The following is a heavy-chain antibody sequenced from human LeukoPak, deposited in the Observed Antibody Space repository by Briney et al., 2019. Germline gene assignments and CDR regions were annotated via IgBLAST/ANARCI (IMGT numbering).Heavy chain of an antibody. Sequence: GGSLRLSCAASGFTFSSYEMTWVRQAPGKGLEWVSDISSGGTNKYYADSVKGRFTISRDNAQNSLYLQMNSLRAEDTAIYYCARGEYCTGGSCYFDYWGQGTLVTVSS. CDR3: ARGEYCTGGSCYFDY. CDR1: GFTFSSYE. J-gene: IGHJ4*02. D-gene: IGHD2-15*01. CDR2: ISSGGTNK. V-gene: IGHV3-48*03.